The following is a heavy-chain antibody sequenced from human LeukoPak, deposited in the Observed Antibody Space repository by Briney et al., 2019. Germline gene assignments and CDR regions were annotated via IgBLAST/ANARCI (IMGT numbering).Heavy chain of an antibody. D-gene: IGHD3-16*02. J-gene: IGHJ4*02. CDR2: MNPNSGNT. CDR1: GYTFTSYD. V-gene: IGHV1-8*01. CDR3: ARVNGYVWGSYRPLDY. Sequence: ASVKVSCKASGYTFTSYDINWVRQATGQGLEWMGWMNPNSGNTGYAQKFQGRVTMTRSTPINTAYMELSSLRSEDTAVYYCARVNGYVWGSYRPLDYWGQGTLVTVSS.